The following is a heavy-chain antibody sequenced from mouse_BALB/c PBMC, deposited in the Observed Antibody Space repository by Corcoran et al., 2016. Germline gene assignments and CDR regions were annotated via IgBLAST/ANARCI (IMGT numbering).Heavy chain of an antibody. V-gene: IGHV8-12*01. CDR1: GFSLSTSGMG. J-gene: IGHJ3*01. CDR3: ARREAGYYPFAY. CDR2: IYWDDDK. D-gene: IGHD2-3*01. Sequence: QVTLKESGPGILQPSQTLSLTCSFSGFSLSTSGMGVSWIRQPSGKGLEWLAHIYWDDDKRYNPSLKSRLTISKDTSSNQVFLKITSVDTADTATYYCARREAGYYPFAYWGQGTLVTVAA.